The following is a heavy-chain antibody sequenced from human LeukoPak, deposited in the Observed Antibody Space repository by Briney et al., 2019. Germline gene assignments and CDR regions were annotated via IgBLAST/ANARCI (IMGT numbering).Heavy chain of an antibody. Sequence: SETLSLTCTVSGXSIXRYYXTXXXXPPXXXXXXXGXXYXXGXXNYNPSLKSRVTISVDTSKNQFSLNLSSVTXAXTAVYYCATANGWRLDYWGQGTLVTASS. D-gene: IGHD6-19*01. CDR2: XYXXGXX. J-gene: IGHJ4*02. CDR1: GXSIXRYY. CDR3: ATANGWRLDY. V-gene: IGHV4-59*01.